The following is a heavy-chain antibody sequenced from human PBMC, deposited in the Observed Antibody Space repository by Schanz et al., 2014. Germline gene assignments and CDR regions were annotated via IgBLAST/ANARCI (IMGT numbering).Heavy chain of an antibody. Sequence: VQLVESGGGVVQPGRSLRLSCAASGFTFSTHAMSWVRQAPGKGLEWVSSISGDHRNTFYADSVKGRFTISRDNFKGALYLQMSSLRAEDTAVYYCAKSLESCPGGRCSRGYFDYWGQGTLVTVSS. V-gene: IGHV3-23*04. D-gene: IGHD2-8*02. CDR2: ISGDHRNT. CDR3: AKSLESCPGGRCSRGYFDY. CDR1: GFTFSTHA. J-gene: IGHJ4*02.